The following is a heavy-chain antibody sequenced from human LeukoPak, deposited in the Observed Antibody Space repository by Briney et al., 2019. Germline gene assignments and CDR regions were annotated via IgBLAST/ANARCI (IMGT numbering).Heavy chain of an antibody. J-gene: IGHJ6*02. CDR2: ISGSGGST. CDR1: GFTFSSYA. CDR3: AKVASFYYYYYGMDV. Sequence: GGSLRLSCAPSGFTFSSYAMSWVRQAPGKGLEWVSAISGSGGSTYYADSVKGRFTISRDNSKNTLYLQMNSLRAEDTAVYYCAKVASFYYYYYGMDVWGQGTTVTVSS. V-gene: IGHV3-23*01.